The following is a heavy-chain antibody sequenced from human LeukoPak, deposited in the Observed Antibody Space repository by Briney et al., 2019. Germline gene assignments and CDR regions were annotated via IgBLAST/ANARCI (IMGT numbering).Heavy chain of an antibody. J-gene: IGHJ4*02. V-gene: IGHV3-33*06. CDR2: IWYDGSNK. CDR1: GCTFRSYG. Sequence: GGSLRLSCAASGCTFRSYGMHCVRGAPGKGGEWVADIWYDGSNKYYGDSVKGRFTISRDNSKNALYLQMNSLRAEDTAVYYCAKPMYYYDSSGTPFDYWGQGTLVTVSS. D-gene: IGHD3-22*01. CDR3: AKPMYYYDSSGTPFDY.